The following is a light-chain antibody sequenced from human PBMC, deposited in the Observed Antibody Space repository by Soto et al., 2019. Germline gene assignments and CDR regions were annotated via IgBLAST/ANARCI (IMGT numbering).Light chain of an antibody. Sequence: DIPMAPSPSPPSASVGGRGTITCSASQNIRSYLNWYQQKPGKAPKLLIYATSSLQTGVPSRFSASGSGTDFTLAISGLQPEDFATYYCQQGYSSRWTSGQGTKVDIK. CDR2: ATS. CDR3: QQGYSSRWT. J-gene: IGKJ1*01. V-gene: IGKV1-39*01. CDR1: QNIRSY.